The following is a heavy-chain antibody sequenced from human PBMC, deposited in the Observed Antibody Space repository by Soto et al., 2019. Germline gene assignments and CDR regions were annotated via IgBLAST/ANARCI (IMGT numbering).Heavy chain of an antibody. J-gene: IGHJ6*02. CDR1: GYTFTSYA. CDR2: INGGNGNT. Sequence: QVQIVQSGAEVKKPGASVKVSCKASGYTFTSYAMHWVRQAPGQRLEWMGWINGGNGNTRYSQQFQGRVTITRDTSASTAYMELSSLRSEDTAVYYCAREGSRITLDVWGQGTTVTVSS. D-gene: IGHD2-15*01. V-gene: IGHV1-3*01. CDR3: AREGSRITLDV.